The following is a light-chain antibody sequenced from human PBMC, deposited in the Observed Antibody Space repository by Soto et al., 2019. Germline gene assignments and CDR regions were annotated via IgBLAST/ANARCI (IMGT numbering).Light chain of an antibody. CDR3: QQYNNWPPET. V-gene: IGKV3-15*01. CDR1: QSVSSN. Sequence: EIVMTQSPATLSVSPGERATLSCRASQSVSSNLAWYQHKPGQAPRLLIFGASTRATGIPARFSGSGSGTEFTLTISSLQSEDFAVYCCQQYNNWPPETFGQGTKVEIK. CDR2: GAS. J-gene: IGKJ1*01.